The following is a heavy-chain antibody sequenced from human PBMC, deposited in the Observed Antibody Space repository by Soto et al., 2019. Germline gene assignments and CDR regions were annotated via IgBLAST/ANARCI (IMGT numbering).Heavy chain of an antibody. V-gene: IGHV4-30-4*08. CDR3: ARGGARWTGYFDS. Sequence: TLCITCSFSVGYISVDYYWSWVRQSPEKGLEWIGYIYYSGSSYSNPALQSRLSMSLDTSKNQFSLKLRSVTAADTAVYYCARGGARWTGYFDSWGQGALVTGSS. D-gene: IGHD2-15*01. CDR1: VGYISVDYY. J-gene: IGHJ4*02. CDR2: IYYSGSS.